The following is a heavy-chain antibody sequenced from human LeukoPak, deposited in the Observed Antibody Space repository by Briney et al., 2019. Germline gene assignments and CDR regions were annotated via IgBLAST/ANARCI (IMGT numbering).Heavy chain of an antibody. Sequence: GGSLRLSCAASGFTFSSYSMNWVRQAPGKGLEWVSSISSSSSYIYYADSVKGRFTISRDNAKNSLYLQMNSLRAEGTAVYYCARGVAVAGDAFDIWGQGTMVTVSS. V-gene: IGHV3-21*01. CDR2: ISSSSSYI. CDR1: GFTFSSYS. J-gene: IGHJ3*02. D-gene: IGHD6-19*01. CDR3: ARGVAVAGDAFDI.